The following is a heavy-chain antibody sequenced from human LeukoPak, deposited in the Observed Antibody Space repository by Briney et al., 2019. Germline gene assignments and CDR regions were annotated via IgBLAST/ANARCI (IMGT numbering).Heavy chain of an antibody. J-gene: IGHJ4*02. V-gene: IGHV3-7*01. Sequence: PGRSLRLSCVGSGFTLGSYWMSGVRQAPGKGLEWVANIIHDGSDHYYADSVAGRFTISRDNPKNSLYLEMSSLRAEDAAVYFCVRHPGSYNVLTGYSYYFDYWGQGTLVTVSS. CDR2: IIHDGSDH. CDR3: VRHPGSYNVLTGYSYYFDY. D-gene: IGHD3-9*01. CDR1: GFTLGSYW.